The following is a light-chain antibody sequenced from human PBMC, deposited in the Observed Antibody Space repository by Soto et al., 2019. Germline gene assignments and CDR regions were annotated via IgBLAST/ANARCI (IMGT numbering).Light chain of an antibody. CDR1: RCNVGADND. CDR2: GNN. J-gene: IGLJ2*01. V-gene: IGLV1-40*01. Sequence: QSVLTQPPSVSGAPGQTVTISCTGSRCNVGADNDVHWYQQLPGTAPKLLIYGNNNRPSGVPDRFSGSKSGTSASLAITGLQDEDEADYYCQSYDSSRSASVFGGGTKVTVL. CDR3: QSYDSSRSASV.